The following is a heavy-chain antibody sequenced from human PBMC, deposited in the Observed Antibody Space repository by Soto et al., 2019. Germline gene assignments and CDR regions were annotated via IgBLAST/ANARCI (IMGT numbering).Heavy chain of an antibody. J-gene: IGHJ5*02. D-gene: IGHD6-13*01. Sequence: QVRLVQSGAEVKKPGSSVKVSCKASGGTFSNYVITWLRLAPGQGLEWLGGIIPIFGTVNYAQKFQGRVTITADESTSTAYMELNRLRSEDTAVYYCARDNPYTNSLDNRFDPWGQGTLVIVS. CDR3: ARDNPYTNSLDNRFDP. CDR1: GGTFSNYV. CDR2: IIPIFGTV. V-gene: IGHV1-69*01.